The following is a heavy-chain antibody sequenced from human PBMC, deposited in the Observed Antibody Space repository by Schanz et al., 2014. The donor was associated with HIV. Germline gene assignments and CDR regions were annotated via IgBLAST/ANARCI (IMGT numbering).Heavy chain of an antibody. Sequence: QVQLQQWGAGLLKPSETLSLTCAVYGSSVTYFYWTWIRQSPGKGLEWIAEVNHSGDTNYNPSLKSRVPISVDTSKNQFSLKLDSVTAADTAVYYCGRVSGYYGMDVWGQGTAVTVSS. V-gene: IGHV4-34*02. CDR2: VNHSGDT. CDR3: GRVSGYYGMDV. J-gene: IGHJ6*02. D-gene: IGHD6-25*01. CDR1: GSSVTYFY.